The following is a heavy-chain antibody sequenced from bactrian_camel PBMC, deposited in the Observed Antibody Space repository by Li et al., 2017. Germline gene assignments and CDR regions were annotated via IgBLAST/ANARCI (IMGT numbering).Heavy chain of an antibody. V-gene: IGHV3S57*01. J-gene: IGHJ4*01. CDR2: ITRDGAI. D-gene: IGHD2*01. CDR1: VPINRYC. Sequence: HVQLVESGGGTVQAGGSLTLSCRASVPINRYCLAWFRQAPGKEREGVAGITRDGAITYGDSVKGRFTISRDNAENTLDLQMSDLKPEDTAMYYCATDHGVSPWPQAQHYRHSGQGTQVTVS.